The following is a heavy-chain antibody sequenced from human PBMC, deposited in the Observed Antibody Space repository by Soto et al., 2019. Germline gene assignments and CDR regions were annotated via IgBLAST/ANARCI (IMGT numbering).Heavy chain of an antibody. CDR3: TIEHGSGYSDY. CDR1: GDGVSSNSAA. J-gene: IGHJ4*03. Sequence: SQTLSLTCAISGDGVSSNSAACNWIRQSPSRGLEWLGRTFYRSKWYYHYAVSVESRITINPDTSKNQFSLQLTSVTPEDTAVYYCTIEHGSGYSDYWGQGPLVSVST. V-gene: IGHV6-1*01. D-gene: IGHD5-12*01. CDR2: TFYRSKWYY.